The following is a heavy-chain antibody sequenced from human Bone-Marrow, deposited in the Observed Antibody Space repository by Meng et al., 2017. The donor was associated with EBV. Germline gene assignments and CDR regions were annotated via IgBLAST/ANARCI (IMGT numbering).Heavy chain of an antibody. CDR1: GGTFSSDA. V-gene: IGHV1-69*01. Sequence: QVRLVESGEEVKKPGSSVKVSCKTSGGTFSSDAISWVRQAPGQGLVWLGGLIPMSGAPYYAQNFQGRVTITADESTSTHYMELSNLRSEDTAMYYCASESGRGFTPDYWGQGTLLTVSS. CDR2: LIPMSGAP. J-gene: IGHJ4*02. D-gene: IGHD3-10*01. CDR3: ASESGRGFTPDY.